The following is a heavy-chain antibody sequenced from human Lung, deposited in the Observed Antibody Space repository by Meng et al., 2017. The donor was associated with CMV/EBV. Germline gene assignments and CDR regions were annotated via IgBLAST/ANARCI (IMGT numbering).Heavy chain of an antibody. CDR2: IKEDGSDK. CDR3: ARDRAANSFDP. D-gene: IGHD6-25*01. V-gene: IGHV3-7*01. J-gene: IGHJ5*02. Sequence: GESXKISCAASGFTFINYWMSWVRQAPGKGLEWVANIKEDGSDKYYVDSVKGRFTISRDNAKNSLYLQMNSLRAEDTAVYYCARDRAANSFDPWGQGTLVTVSS. CDR1: GFTFINYW.